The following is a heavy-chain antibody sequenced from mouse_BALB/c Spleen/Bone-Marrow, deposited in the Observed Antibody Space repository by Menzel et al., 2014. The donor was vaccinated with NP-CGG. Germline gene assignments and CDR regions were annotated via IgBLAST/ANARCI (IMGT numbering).Heavy chain of an antibody. CDR2: IWAGGST. CDR1: GFSLTSYG. D-gene: IGHD1-1*01. V-gene: IGHV2-9*02. J-gene: IGHJ4*01. CDR3: ARGSYYEGATDY. Sequence: VKLMESGPGLVAPSQSLSITCTVSGFSLTSYGLHWVRQPPGKVLEWLGVIWAGGSTNYNSALMSRLSISKDISKSQVFLKMNSLQTDDTAMYYCARGSYYEGATDYWGQGTSVTVSS.